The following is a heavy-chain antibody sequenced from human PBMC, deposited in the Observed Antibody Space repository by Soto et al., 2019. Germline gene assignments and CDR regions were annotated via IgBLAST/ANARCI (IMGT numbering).Heavy chain of an antibody. V-gene: IGHV1-69*01. CDR1: GGTFSSYA. CDR2: IIPIFGTA. CDR3: ARAAWQYGDYEDQHWFDP. D-gene: IGHD4-17*01. Sequence: QVQLVQSGAEVKKPGSSVKVSCKASGGTFSSYAISWVRQAPGQGLEWMGGIIPIFGTANYAQKFQGRVTITAHESTSTAYRELSSLRSEETAVYYCARAAWQYGDYEDQHWFDPWGQGTLITVSS. J-gene: IGHJ5*02.